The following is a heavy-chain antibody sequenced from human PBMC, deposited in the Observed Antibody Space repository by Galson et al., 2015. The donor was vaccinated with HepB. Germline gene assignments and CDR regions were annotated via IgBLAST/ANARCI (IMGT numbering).Heavy chain of an antibody. CDR1: GYTFTSHG. CDR2: INTNTGNP. D-gene: IGHD1-26*01. J-gene: IGHJ4*02. V-gene: IGHV7-4-1*02. Sequence: SGYTFTSHGLNWVRQAPGQGLEWMGWINTNTGNPTYAQAFTGRFVFSLGTSVSTAYLQISSLKAEDTAVYFCARGESGSYYDLDYWGQGTLVTVSS. CDR3: ARGESGSYYDLDY.